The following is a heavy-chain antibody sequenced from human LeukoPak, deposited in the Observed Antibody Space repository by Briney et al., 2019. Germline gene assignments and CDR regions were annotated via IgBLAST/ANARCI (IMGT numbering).Heavy chain of an antibody. Sequence: PSETLSLTCTVSGDSISKYYWSWIRQPPGKALEWIGYIYYSGSTTYNPSLRSRVTISIDTSKNQFSLRLSSVTAADTAVHYCARPAVAASGDYYYMDVWGQGTTVTVSS. CDR1: GDSISKYY. V-gene: IGHV4-59*08. D-gene: IGHD6-19*01. J-gene: IGHJ6*03. CDR3: ARPAVAASGDYYYMDV. CDR2: IYYSGST.